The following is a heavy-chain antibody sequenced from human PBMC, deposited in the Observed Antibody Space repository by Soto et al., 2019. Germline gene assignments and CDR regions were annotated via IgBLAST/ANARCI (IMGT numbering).Heavy chain of an antibody. J-gene: IGHJ5*02. CDR2: IWYDGSNK. Sequence: GGSLRLSCAASGFTFSSYGMHWVRQAPGKGLEWVAVIWYDGSNKYYADSVKGRFTISRDNSKNTLYLQMNSLRAEDTAVYYCARERTKGGSWCFDPWGQGTLVTVSS. D-gene: IGHD6-13*01. CDR1: GFTFSSYG. V-gene: IGHV3-33*01. CDR3: ARERTKGGSWCFDP.